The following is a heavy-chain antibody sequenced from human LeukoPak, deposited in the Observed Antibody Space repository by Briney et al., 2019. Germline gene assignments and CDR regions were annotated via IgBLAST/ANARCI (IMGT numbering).Heavy chain of an antibody. J-gene: IGHJ6*03. CDR1: GYSFTSYW. CDR3: AGHHPKPRDYYYYMDV. Sequence: GESLKISCKGSGYSFTSYWIGWVRQMPGKGLEWMGIIYPGDSDTRYSPSFQGQVTISADKSISTAYLQWSSLKASDTAMYYCAGHHPKPRDYYYYMDVWGKGTTVTVSS. V-gene: IGHV5-51*01. CDR2: IYPGDSDT.